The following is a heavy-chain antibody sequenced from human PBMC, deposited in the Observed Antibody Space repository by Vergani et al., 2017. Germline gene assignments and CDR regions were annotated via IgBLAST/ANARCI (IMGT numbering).Heavy chain of an antibody. CDR2: ISSSSSYI. J-gene: IGHJ4*02. CDR1: GFTFSSYS. V-gene: IGHV3-21*01. D-gene: IGHD2-15*01. CDR3: ARGGGIWVVVDDY. Sequence: VQLVESGGGVVQPGRSLRLSCAASGFTFSSYSMNWVRQAPGKGLEWVSSISSSSSYIYYADSVKGRFTISRDNAKNSLYLQMNSLRAEDTAVYYCARGGGIWVVVDDYWGQGTLVTVSS.